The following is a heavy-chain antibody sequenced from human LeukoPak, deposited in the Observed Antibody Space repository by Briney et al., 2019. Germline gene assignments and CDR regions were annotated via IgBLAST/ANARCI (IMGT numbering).Heavy chain of an antibody. J-gene: IGHJ5*02. V-gene: IGHV1-46*01. CDR3: ARDHNIAVAGSWFDP. CDR1: GYTFTSYY. CDR2: INPSGGST. D-gene: IGHD6-19*01. Sequence: GASVKVSCKASGYTFTSYYMHWVRQAPGQGLEWMGIINPSGGSTSYAQKFQGRVTMTRDTSTSTVCMELSSLRSEDTAVYYCARDHNIAVAGSWFDPWGQGTLVTVSS.